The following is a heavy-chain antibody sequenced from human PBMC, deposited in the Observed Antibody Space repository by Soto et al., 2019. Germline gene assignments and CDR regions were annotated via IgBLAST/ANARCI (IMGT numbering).Heavy chain of an antibody. CDR3: ARLKGETGVGYYYYYMDV. CDR1: GYSFTSYW. J-gene: IGHJ6*03. V-gene: IGHV5-10-1*01. Sequence: GESLKISCKGSGYSFTSYWISWVRQMPGKGLEWMGRIDPSDSYTNYSPSFQGHVTISADKSISTAYLQWSSLKASDTAMYYCARLKGETGVGYYYYYMDVWGKGTTVTVSS. CDR2: IDPSDSYT. D-gene: IGHD7-27*01.